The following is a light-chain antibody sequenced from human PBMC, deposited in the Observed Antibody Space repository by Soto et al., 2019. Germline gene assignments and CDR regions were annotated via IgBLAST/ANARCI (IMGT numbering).Light chain of an antibody. V-gene: IGKV4-1*01. J-gene: IGKJ1*01. CDR1: QSFLYSSNNKNS. Sequence: DIVMTQSPDSLAVSLGESSTINCKSSQSFLYSSNNKNSVAWYQQKPGQPPQLLIYWASTRESGVPDRFSGSESGTDFTLTISSLQAEDVAVYYCQKYYTTRWKFGQGTKVDIK. CDR2: WAS. CDR3: QKYYTTRWK.